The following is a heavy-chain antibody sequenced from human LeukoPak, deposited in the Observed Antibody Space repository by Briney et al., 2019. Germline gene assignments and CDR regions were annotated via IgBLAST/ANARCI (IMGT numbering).Heavy chain of an antibody. CDR3: AVSYDYVWGSYRPGPFDY. D-gene: IGHD3-16*02. CDR2: TYYRSKWYN. CDR1: GDSVSSNSAA. Sequence: SQTLPLTCAISGDSVSSNSAAWNWIRQSPSRGLEWLGRTYYRSKWYNDYAVSVKSRITINPDTSKNQFSLQLNSVTPEDTAVYYCAVSYDYVWGSYRPGPFDYWGQGTLVTVSS. V-gene: IGHV6-1*01. J-gene: IGHJ4*02.